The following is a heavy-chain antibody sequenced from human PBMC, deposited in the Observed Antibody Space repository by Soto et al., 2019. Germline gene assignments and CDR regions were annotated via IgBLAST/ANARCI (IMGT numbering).Heavy chain of an antibody. V-gene: IGHV3-23*01. CDR2: ISGSGGST. D-gene: IGHD2-2*03. CDR3: AKDLDELDIVVASPMVV. CDR1: GFTFSSYA. J-gene: IGHJ6*02. Sequence: EVQLLESGGGLVQPGGSLRLSCAASGFTFSSYAMSWVRQAPGKGLEWVSAISGSGGSTYYADSVKGRFTISRDNSKNTLYLQMNSLRAQDTAVYYCAKDLDELDIVVASPMVVWGQGTTVTVSS.